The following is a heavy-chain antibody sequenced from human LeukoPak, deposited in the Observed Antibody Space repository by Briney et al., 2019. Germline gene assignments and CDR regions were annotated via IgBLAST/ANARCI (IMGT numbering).Heavy chain of an antibody. D-gene: IGHD4-17*01. V-gene: IGHV4-39*02. CDR2: IYSGGRI. CDR1: GGSFSGSHY. CDR3: ARLATTVTTSGDWFDP. J-gene: IGHJ5*02. Sequence: PSETLSLTCTISGGSFSGSHYWGWIRQPPGKGLEWIGSIYSGGRIYYNPSLKSRVTISLDTSKKHFSLKLTSVTAADTAVYYCARLATTVTTSGDWFDPWGQGTLVTVSS.